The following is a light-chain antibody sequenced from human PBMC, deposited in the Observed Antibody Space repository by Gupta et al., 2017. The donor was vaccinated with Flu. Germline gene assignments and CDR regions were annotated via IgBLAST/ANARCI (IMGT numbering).Light chain of an antibody. CDR1: QTILTY. J-gene: IGKJ1*01. Sequence: PSSLSLSVGDRVTITCRASQTILTYLNWYQQKPGKVPNLLIHGTSNLQNGVPSRFSGSGSGTDFTLTISSLQPEDSATYFCQQSYTTPWTFGQGTKVNLK. CDR2: GTS. CDR3: QQSYTTPWT. V-gene: IGKV1-39*01.